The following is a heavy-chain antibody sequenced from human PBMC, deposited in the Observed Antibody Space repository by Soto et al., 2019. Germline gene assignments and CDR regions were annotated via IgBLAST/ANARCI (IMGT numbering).Heavy chain of an antibody. V-gene: IGHV5-51*01. J-gene: IGHJ4*02. CDR3: AKGVLEAEPFIGH. Sequence: GESLKISCQVSGYNFTDFWIGWVRQMPGKGLEYMGIIYPIDSDTRYSPSFQGQVTISADKSVTTAYLQWTRLKASDTAMYYCAKGVLEAEPFIGHWGPGTLVTVSS. CDR2: IYPIDSDT. D-gene: IGHD1-1*01. CDR1: GYNFTDFW.